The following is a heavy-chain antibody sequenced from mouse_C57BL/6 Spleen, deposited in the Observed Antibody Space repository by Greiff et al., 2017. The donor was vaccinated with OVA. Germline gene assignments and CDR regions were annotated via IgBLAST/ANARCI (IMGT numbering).Heavy chain of an antibody. V-gene: IGHV1-82*01. D-gene: IGHD1-1*01. CDR3: ARWGDYGSSYPYYFDY. J-gene: IGHJ2*01. Sequence: VQLQQSGPELVKPGASVKISCKASGYAFSSSWMNWVKQRPGKGLEWIGRIYPGAGDTNYNGKFKGKATLTADKSSSTAYMQLSSLTSEDSAVYFCARWGDYGSSYPYYFDYWGQGTTLTVSS. CDR2: IYPGAGDT. CDR1: GYAFSSSW.